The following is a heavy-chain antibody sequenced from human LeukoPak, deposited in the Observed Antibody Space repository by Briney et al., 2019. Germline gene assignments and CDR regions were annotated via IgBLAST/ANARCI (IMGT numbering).Heavy chain of an antibody. CDR2: ISSDGSSK. Sequence: GRTLRRSCADSGFIFNTYVMNWVRKATGKGLERVAVISSDGSSKCYAASVRGRFTISRDNSKITLFVQMNSLRAEDTAVYYCARAKKIWSTLGEWGQGTLVTVSS. V-gene: IGHV3-30-3*01. D-gene: IGHD3-16*01. CDR1: GFIFNTYV. CDR3: ARAKKIWSTLGE. J-gene: IGHJ4*02.